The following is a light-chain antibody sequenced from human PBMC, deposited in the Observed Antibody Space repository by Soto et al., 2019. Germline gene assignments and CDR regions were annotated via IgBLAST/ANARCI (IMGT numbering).Light chain of an antibody. CDR1: QSISSW. J-gene: IGKJ2*01. CDR2: DAS. V-gene: IGKV1-5*01. CDR3: QQYNSY. Sequence: DIQMTQSPSTLSAPVGDRVTITCRASQSISSWLAWYQQKPGKAPKLLIYDASSLESGVPSRFSGSGSGTEFTLTISSLQPDDFATYHCQQYNSYLGQGTKLEIK.